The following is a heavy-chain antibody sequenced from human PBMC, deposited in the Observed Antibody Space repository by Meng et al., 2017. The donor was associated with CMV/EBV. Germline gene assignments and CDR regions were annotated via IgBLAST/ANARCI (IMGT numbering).Heavy chain of an antibody. CDR1: EYTFTSYG. J-gene: IGHJ1*01. CDR2: IRAYNGNT. Sequence: QVRRGQSEGEVQTPGASVKVSCKASEYTFTSYGISWVRQAPGQGLEWRGWIRAYNGNTNYAQKLQGRVTMTTDTSTSTAYMELRSLRSDDTAVYYCARGVGAELDAEYFQHWGQGTLVTVSS. D-gene: IGHD1-26*01. CDR3: ARGVGAELDAEYFQH. V-gene: IGHV1-18*01.